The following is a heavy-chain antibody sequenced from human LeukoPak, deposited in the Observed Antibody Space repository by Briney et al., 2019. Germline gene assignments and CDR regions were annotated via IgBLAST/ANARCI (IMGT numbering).Heavy chain of an antibody. J-gene: IGHJ6*04. CDR1: GGSVSSGSYY. V-gene: IGHV4-61*01. CDR2: IYYSGST. D-gene: IGHD2-2*01. Sequence: SETLSLTCTVSGGSVSSGSYYWSWIRQPPGTGLEWIGYIYYSGSTNYNPSLKSRVTISVDTSKNQFSLKLSSVTAADTAVYYCARDWARRGYCSSTSCYDTLVRGMDVWGKGTTVTVSS. CDR3: ARDWARRGYCSSTSCYDTLVRGMDV.